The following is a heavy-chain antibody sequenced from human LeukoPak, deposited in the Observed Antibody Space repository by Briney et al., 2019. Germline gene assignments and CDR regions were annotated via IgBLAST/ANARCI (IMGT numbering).Heavy chain of an antibody. CDR3: ARDKLNGNSYSNDLNWFDS. V-gene: IGHV4-39*07. CDR1: NGSISDSHSY. CDR2: VYYSGST. Sequence: KPSETLSLTCIVSNGSISDSHSYWGWIRQPPGKGLEWIGTVYYSGSTYNNPSLRGRVTMSVDTSKNQFSLRLNSVTAADTALYFCARDKLNGNSYSNDLNWFDSWGQGILVTVSS. J-gene: IGHJ5*01. D-gene: IGHD5-18*01.